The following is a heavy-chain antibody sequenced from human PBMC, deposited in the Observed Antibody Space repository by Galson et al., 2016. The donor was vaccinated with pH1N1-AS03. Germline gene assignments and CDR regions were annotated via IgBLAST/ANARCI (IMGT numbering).Heavy chain of an antibody. CDR2: ISSDASGT. CDR3: ARGGLSGGYIDS. D-gene: IGHD3-10*01. J-gene: IGHJ4*02. CDR1: GFTFSDYA. Sequence: SLRLSCAASGFTFSDYAMHWVRQAPGKGLEYVSAISSDASGTYYANSVEGRFTISRDNSKNTVYLQMASLTSEDTAVYYCARGGLSGGYIDSWGPGTLVTVSS. V-gene: IGHV3-64*01.